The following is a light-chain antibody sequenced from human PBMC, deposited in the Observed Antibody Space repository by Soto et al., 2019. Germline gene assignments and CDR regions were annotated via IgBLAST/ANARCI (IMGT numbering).Light chain of an antibody. CDR1: TRDIAGYNY. CDR2: QVT. V-gene: IGLV2-14*01. Sequence: QSALTQPASVSGSLGQSITISCTGTTRDIAGYNYISWYQQLPGKAPKLMIYQVTIRPSGISNRFSGSKSGNTASLTISGLQAEDEADYYCTSFSSSCSLYVFGTGTMLTVL. CDR3: TSFSSSCSLYV. J-gene: IGLJ1*01.